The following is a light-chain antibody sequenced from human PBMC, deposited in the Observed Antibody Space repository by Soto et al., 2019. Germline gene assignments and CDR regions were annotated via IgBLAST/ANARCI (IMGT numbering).Light chain of an antibody. Sequence: EIVMTQSPATLSMSPGARATLSCMASQTIGNNLAWFQQRPGQAPRLLIYAASTRATGIPPRFSGSGSGTEFTLTISSLQPDDVATYYCQQYNSYPSTFGQGTKVDIK. CDR1: QTIGNN. V-gene: IGKV3-15*01. CDR2: AAS. CDR3: QQYNSYPST. J-gene: IGKJ1*01.